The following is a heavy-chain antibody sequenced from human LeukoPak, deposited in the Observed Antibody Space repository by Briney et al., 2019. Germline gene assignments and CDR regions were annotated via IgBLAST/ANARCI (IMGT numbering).Heavy chain of an antibody. V-gene: IGHV4-39*01. CDR2: IYYSGST. D-gene: IGHD6-19*01. CDR3: ARQSAVAGKMDY. Sequence: PSETLSLTCTVSGGSISSSTYYWGWIRQPPGKGLEXIGSIYYSGSTYYNPSLKSRVIISVDTSKNQFSLKESSVTAADTAVYYCARQSAVAGKMDYWGQGTLVTVSS. CDR1: GGSISSSTYY. J-gene: IGHJ4*02.